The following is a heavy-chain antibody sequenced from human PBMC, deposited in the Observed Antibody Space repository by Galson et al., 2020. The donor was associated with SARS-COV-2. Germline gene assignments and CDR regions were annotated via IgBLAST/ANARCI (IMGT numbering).Heavy chain of an antibody. Sequence: GGSLRLSCAASGFTFSSYWMHWVRQAPGKGLVWVSRINSDGSSTSYADSVKGRFTISRDNAKNTLYLQMNSLRAEDTAVYYCARGHGGWLVLRHFDYWGQGTLVTVSS. D-gene: IGHD6-19*01. CDR3: ARGHGGWLVLRHFDY. V-gene: IGHV3-74*01. CDR2: INSDGSST. J-gene: IGHJ4*02. CDR1: GFTFSSYW.